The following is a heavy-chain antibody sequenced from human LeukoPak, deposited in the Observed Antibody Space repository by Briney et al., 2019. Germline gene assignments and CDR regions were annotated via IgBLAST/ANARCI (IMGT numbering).Heavy chain of an antibody. V-gene: IGHV1-18*01. J-gene: IGHJ3*02. D-gene: IGHD2-2*01. CDR3: ARGVVVVPAAIADDAFDI. CDR1: GYTFTSYG. CDR2: ISAYNGNT. Sequence: ASVKVSCKASGYTFTSYGISWVRRTPGQGLEWMGWISAYNGNTNYAQKLQGRVTMTTDTSTSTAYMELRSLRSDDTAVYYCARGVVVVPAAIADDAFDIWGQGTMVTVSS.